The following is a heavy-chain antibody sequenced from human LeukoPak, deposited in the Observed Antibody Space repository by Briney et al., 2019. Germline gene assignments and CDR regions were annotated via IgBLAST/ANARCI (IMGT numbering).Heavy chain of an antibody. CDR1: GFTFSNAW. D-gene: IGHD2-15*01. CDR2: ITSKTDGGTT. V-gene: IGHV3-15*01. CDR3: TTFGTGRDAYYYYGMDV. Sequence: GGSLRLSCAASGFTFSNAWMSWVRQAPGKGLEWVGRITSKTDGGTTDYAAPVKGRFTISRDDSKTTLYLQMNSLKTEDTAVYYCTTFGTGRDAYYYYGMDVWGQGTTVTVSS. J-gene: IGHJ6*02.